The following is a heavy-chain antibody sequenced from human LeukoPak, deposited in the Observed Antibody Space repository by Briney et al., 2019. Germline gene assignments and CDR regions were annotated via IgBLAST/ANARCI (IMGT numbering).Heavy chain of an antibody. J-gene: IGHJ4*02. CDR3: ASVSSGYSYGYFDY. CDR1: GYTFTGYY. D-gene: IGHD5-18*01. V-gene: IGHV1-2*02. CDR2: INSNSGGT. Sequence: ASVKVSCKASGYTFTGYYMHWVRQAPGQGLEWMGWINSNSGGTNYAQKFQGRVTMTRDTSISTAYMELSRLRSDDTAVYYCASVSSGYSYGYFDYWGQGTLVTVSS.